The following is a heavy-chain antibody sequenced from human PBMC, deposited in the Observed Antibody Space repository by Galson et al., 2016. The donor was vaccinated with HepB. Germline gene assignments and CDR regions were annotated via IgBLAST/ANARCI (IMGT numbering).Heavy chain of an antibody. D-gene: IGHD2-15*01. J-gene: IGHJ4*02. CDR2: IKEDGSQK. CDR1: GFTISSYW. Sequence: SLRLSCAASGFTISSYWMAWVRQAPGKGLEWVANIKEDGSQKNYVDSVKGRFTISRDNAKNSLYLQMNSLRVEDTALYYCEAYCSGGSCSTPFDYWGQGTLVAVSS. V-gene: IGHV3-7*01. CDR3: EAYCSGGSCSTPFDY.